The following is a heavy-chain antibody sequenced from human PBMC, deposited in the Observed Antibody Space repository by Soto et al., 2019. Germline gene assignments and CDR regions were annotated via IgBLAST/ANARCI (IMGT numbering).Heavy chain of an antibody. CDR2: IWYDGSNK. J-gene: IGHJ4*02. Sequence: GGSLRLSCAASGFTFSSYGMHWVRQAPGKGLEWVAVIWYDGSNKYYADSVKGRFTISRDNSKNTLYLQMNSLRAEDTAVYYCARDSDAPHCTNGVCYLDYWGQGTLVTVSS. D-gene: IGHD2-8*01. CDR3: ARDSDAPHCTNGVCYLDY. V-gene: IGHV3-33*01. CDR1: GFTFSSYG.